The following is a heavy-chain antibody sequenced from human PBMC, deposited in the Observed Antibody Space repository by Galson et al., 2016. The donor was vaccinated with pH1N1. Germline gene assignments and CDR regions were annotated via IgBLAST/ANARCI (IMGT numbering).Heavy chain of an antibody. CDR3: VTNPHEGNGYAMPD. CDR1: GYSFTNSW. CDR2: IYPADSDS. V-gene: IGHV5-51*01. D-gene: IGHD2-2*01. J-gene: IGHJ4*02. Sequence: QSGAEVKKPGDSLKISCQASGYSFTNSWIGWVRQMPGKGLEWMGIIYPADSDSRYGPSFQGQVTFSADKSIKTAYLQWNSLKVSDTAMYYCVTNPHEGNGYAMPDWGQG.